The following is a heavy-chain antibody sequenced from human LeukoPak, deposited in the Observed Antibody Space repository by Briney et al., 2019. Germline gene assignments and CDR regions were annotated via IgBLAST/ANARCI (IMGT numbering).Heavy chain of an antibody. CDR2: IIPILGIA. CDR1: GGTFSSYA. V-gene: IGHV1-69*04. D-gene: IGHD5-18*01. CDR3: ARDSRGYSYGHGVDY. J-gene: IGHJ4*02. Sequence: SVKVSCKASGGTFSSYAISWVRQAPGQGLEWMGRIIPILGIANYAQKFQGRVTITADKSTSTAYMELSRLRSDDTAVYYCARDSRGYSYGHGVDYWGQGTLVTVSS.